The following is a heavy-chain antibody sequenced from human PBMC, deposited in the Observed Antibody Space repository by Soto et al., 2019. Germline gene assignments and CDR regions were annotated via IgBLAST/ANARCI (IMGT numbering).Heavy chain of an antibody. D-gene: IGHD3-10*01. Sequence: ASVKVSCKASGYAFTSYGISWVRQAPGQGLEWMGWISAYNGNTNYAQKLQGRVTMTTDTSTSTAYMELRSLRSDDTAVYYCARVAPSDRTVKVRGVIPAPFDYWGQGTLVTVSS. CDR3: ARVAPSDRTVKVRGVIPAPFDY. J-gene: IGHJ4*02. CDR2: ISAYNGNT. CDR1: GYAFTSYG. V-gene: IGHV1-18*01.